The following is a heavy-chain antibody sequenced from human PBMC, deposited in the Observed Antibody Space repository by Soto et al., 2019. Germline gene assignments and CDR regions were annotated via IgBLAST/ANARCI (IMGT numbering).Heavy chain of an antibody. CDR3: ARDLVVAALPTLDYYYCGMDV. CDR1: GGSISSGGYY. V-gene: IGHV4-31*03. D-gene: IGHD2-15*01. Sequence: QVQLQESGPGLVKPSQTLSLTCTVSGGSISSGGYYWSWIRQHPGKGLEWIGYIYYSGSTYYNPSLKSRVTISVDTSKIQFSLKLSSVTAADTAVYYCARDLVVAALPTLDYYYCGMDVWGQGTTVTVSS. CDR2: IYYSGST. J-gene: IGHJ6*02.